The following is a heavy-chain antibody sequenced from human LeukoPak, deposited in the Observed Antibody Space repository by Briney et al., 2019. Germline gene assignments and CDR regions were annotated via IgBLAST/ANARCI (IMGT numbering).Heavy chain of an antibody. CDR2: IYSNTSA. D-gene: IGHD6-6*01. J-gene: IGHJ5*02. CDR3: ARDIPVDSRSSVPKPVRDS. CDR1: GFTISYNY. Sequence: LTGGSLRLSCAASGFTISYNYMSWVRQAPGKGLQWVSVIYSNTSAYYADSVKGRFTISRHNSKNTLYLQMTSLRAEDTAVYYCARDIPVDSRSSVPKPVRDSWGQGTLVTVSS. V-gene: IGHV3-53*04.